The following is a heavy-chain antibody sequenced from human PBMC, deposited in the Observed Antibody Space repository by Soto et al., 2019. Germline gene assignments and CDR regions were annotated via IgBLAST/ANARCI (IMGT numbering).Heavy chain of an antibody. Sequence: QVQVVESGAGVVQPGSSLRLSCAASGFNFSNYNMHWVRQAPGKGLECVAIILHDGSKQYSAGSVKGRFTIARDNAKNILFLQIDTLRAEHTAVYHCATELKYGTVDYWGQGTMVRVS. CDR2: ILHDGSKQ. V-gene: IGHV3-30*03. D-gene: IGHD1-26*01. CDR3: ATELKYGTVDY. CDR1: GFNFSNYN. J-gene: IGHJ4*02.